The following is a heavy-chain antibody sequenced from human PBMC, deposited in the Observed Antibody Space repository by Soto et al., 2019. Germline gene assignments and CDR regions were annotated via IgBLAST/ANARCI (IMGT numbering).Heavy chain of an antibody. Sequence: ASVKVSCKASGYTFTSYGISWVRQAPGQGLEWMGWISAYNGNTNYAQKLQGRVTMTTDTSTSTAYMELRSLRSDDTAVYYCARDGMGRTTVNTGLFDIWGQGTMVTVSS. CDR1: GYTFTSYG. CDR3: ARDGMGRTTVNTGLFDI. CDR2: ISAYNGNT. V-gene: IGHV1-18*01. J-gene: IGHJ3*02. D-gene: IGHD4-17*01.